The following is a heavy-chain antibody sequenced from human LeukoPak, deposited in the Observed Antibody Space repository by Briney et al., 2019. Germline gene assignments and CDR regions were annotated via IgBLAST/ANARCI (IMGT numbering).Heavy chain of an antibody. CDR2: ISSSSSYI. CDR3: ARGYEAHSGSADFDY. V-gene: IGHV3-21*01. J-gene: IGHJ4*02. D-gene: IGHD3-10*01. Sequence: GGSLRLSCAASGFTFSSYSMNWVRQAPGKGLGWVSSISSSSSYIYYADSVKGRFTISRDNAKNSLYLQMNSLRAEDTAVYYCARGYEAHSGSADFDYWGQGTLVTVSS. CDR1: GFTFSSYS.